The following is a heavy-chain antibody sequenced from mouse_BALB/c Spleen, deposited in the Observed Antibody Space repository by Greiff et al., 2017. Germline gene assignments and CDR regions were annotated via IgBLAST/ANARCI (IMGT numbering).Heavy chain of an antibody. CDR1: GFTFSSYT. CDR3: ARYDGYYGWFAY. CDR2: ISSGGGNT. Sequence: EVKVEESGGGLVKPGGSLKLSCAASGFTFSSYTMSWVRQTPEKRLEWVATISSGGGNTYYPDSVKGRFTISRDNAKNNLYLQMSSLRSEDTALYYCARYDGYYGWFAYWGQGTLVTVSA. D-gene: IGHD2-3*01. J-gene: IGHJ3*01. V-gene: IGHV5-9*03.